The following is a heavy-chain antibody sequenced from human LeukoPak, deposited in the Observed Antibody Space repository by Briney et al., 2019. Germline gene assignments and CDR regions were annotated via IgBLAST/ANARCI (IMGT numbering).Heavy chain of an antibody. CDR2: VWFDGRQT. Sequence: PGGSLRLSCVTSFSIGSYGMHWLRQTPGKGLEWVTGVWFDGRQTYYTDSVTGRFILSRDIPKNTLYLQMNSLRTEDTAIYYCARDLAFFALSPGGQGTLVTVPS. V-gene: IGHV3-33*01. CDR1: FSIGSYG. CDR3: ARDLAFFALSP. D-gene: IGHD3-3*01. J-gene: IGHJ4*02.